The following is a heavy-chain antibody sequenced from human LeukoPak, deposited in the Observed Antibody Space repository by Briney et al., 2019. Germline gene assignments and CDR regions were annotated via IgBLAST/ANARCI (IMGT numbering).Heavy chain of an antibody. J-gene: IGHJ4*02. Sequence: PGGSLRLSCEASGFIFSKYWMTWVRQAPGKGLEWVANIKRDGSAIHYVDSVKGRFTISRDNSKNTLYLQMNSLRAEDTAVYYCARAVTTTHFDYWGQGTLVTVSS. CDR3: ARAVTTTHFDY. CDR1: GFIFSKYW. V-gene: IGHV3-7*01. CDR2: IKRDGSAI. D-gene: IGHD1-1*01.